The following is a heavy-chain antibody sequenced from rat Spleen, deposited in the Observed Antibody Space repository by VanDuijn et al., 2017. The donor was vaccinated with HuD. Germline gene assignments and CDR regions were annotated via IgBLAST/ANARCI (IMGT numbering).Heavy chain of an antibody. V-gene: IGHV3-3*01. CDR2: INSAGST. CDR1: GYSITSGYR. D-gene: IGHD1-12*02. J-gene: IGHJ3*01. CDR3: ARSDGTHYYLPFAD. Sequence: EVQLLESGPGLVKPSQSLSLTCSVTGYSITSGYRWNWIRKFPGNKLEWMGYINSAGSTNCNPSLKSRISISRDTSKNQFFLQVDSVSTEDTATYYCARSDGTHYYLPFADWGQGTLVTVSS.